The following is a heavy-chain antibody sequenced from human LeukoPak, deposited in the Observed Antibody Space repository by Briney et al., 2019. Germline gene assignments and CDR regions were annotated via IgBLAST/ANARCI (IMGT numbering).Heavy chain of an antibody. CDR3: ARVGPPPINIFDY. CDR1: GFTFSRNA. D-gene: IGHD1-14*01. CDR2: ISSSSSYI. V-gene: IGHV3-21*01. J-gene: IGHJ4*02. Sequence: SGGSLRLSCAASGFTFSRNAMSWVRQAPGKGLEWVSSISSSSSYIYYADSVKGRFTISRDNAKNSLYLQMNSLRAEDTAVYYCARVGPPPINIFDYWGQGTLVTVSS.